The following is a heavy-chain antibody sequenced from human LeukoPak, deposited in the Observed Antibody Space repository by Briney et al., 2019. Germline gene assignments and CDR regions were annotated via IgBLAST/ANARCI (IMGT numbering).Heavy chain of an antibody. CDR1: GGSISSGGYY. D-gene: IGHD2-2*02. CDR3: ASYIVVVPAAINWFNP. J-gene: IGHJ5*02. Sequence: SETLSLTCAVSGGSISSGGYYWSWIRQHPGKGLEWIGHIYYSGSTYYNPSLKSRVTISVDTSKNQFSLKLSSVTAADTAVYYCASYIVVVPAAINWFNPWGQGTLVTVSS. V-gene: IGHV4-31*11. CDR2: IYYSGST.